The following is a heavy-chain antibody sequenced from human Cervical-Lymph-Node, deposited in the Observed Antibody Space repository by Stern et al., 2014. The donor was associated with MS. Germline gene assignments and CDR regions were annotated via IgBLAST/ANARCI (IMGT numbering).Heavy chain of an antibody. Sequence: ESGPTLVKPTQTVTLTCTLSGFSVATAGVGVGWIRQPPGKALEWLALLYLDDDKLYSPSLKNRLTIIKDTSKNQVVLTMNNVDPVDTATYYCAHSRVKYCRGGTCYSSLFDYWGQGTLVTVSS. V-gene: IGHV2-5*02. CDR1: GFSVATAGVG. J-gene: IGHJ4*02. CDR3: AHSRVKYCRGGTCYSSLFDY. D-gene: IGHD2-15*01. CDR2: LYLDDDK.